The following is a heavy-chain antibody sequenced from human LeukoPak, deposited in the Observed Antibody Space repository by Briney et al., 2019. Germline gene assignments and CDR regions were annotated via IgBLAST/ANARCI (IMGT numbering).Heavy chain of an antibody. CDR1: GFTFSSYA. CDR2: ISASGGST. D-gene: IGHD3-10*01. Sequence: GASLRLSCAASGFTFSSYAMSWVRQAPGKGLEWVSAISASGGSTYYADSVKGRFTISRDNSKNTLYLQMNSLRAEDTAVYYCAKVIWFGELFFDYWGQGTLVTVSS. V-gene: IGHV3-23*01. CDR3: AKVIWFGELFFDY. J-gene: IGHJ4*02.